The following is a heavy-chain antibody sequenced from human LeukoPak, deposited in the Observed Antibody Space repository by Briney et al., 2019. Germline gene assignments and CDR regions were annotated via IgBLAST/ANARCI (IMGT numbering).Heavy chain of an antibody. D-gene: IGHD6-13*01. V-gene: IGHV1-46*01. CDR2: INPSGGST. CDR1: GYTFTSYY. J-gene: IGHJ5*02. Sequence: GASVKVSCKASGYTFTSYYIHWVRQAPGQGLEWMGIINPSGGSTSYAQKFQGRVTMTRDTSTSTVYMELSSLRSEDTAVYYCAPAAGPGNWFDPWGQGTLVTVSS. CDR3: APAAGPGNWFDP.